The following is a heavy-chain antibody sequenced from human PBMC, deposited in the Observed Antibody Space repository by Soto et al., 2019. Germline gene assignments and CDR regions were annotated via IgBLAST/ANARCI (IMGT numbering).Heavy chain of an antibody. CDR2: ISSNGGST. CDR3: VKAAAAAYYFDY. D-gene: IGHD6-13*01. J-gene: IGHJ4*02. Sequence: GGSLRLSCAASGFAFSRYAMHWVRQAPGKGLEYVSAISSNGGSTYYADSVKGRFTISRDNSKNTLYLQMSSLRAEDTAVYYCVKAAAAAYYFDYWGEEPLVTVPS. V-gene: IGHV3-64D*06. CDR1: GFAFSRYA.